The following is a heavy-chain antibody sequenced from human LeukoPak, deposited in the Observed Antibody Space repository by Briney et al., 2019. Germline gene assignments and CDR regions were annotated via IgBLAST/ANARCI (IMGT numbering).Heavy chain of an antibody. D-gene: IGHD2-2*01. CDR3: ARPLILGYCSSTSCLNDAFDI. Sequence: GGSLRLSCAASGFTFSSYGMHWVRQAPGKGLEWVAFIRYDGSNKYYADSVKGRFTISRDNAKNSLYLQMNSPRAEDTAVYYCARPLILGYCSSTSCLNDAFDIWGQGTMVTVSS. CDR1: GFTFSSYG. CDR2: IRYDGSNK. J-gene: IGHJ3*02. V-gene: IGHV3-30*02.